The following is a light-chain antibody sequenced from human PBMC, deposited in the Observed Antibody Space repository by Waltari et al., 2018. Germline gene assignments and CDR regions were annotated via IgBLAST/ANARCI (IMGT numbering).Light chain of an antibody. J-gene: IGLJ3*02. CDR3: AAWDDSLSGHWV. CDR2: RNN. CDR1: SSNIGSNY. V-gene: IGLV1-47*01. Sequence: QSVLTQSPSASGTPGQRVTIPCSGSSSNIGSNYVYWYQQLPGTAPKLLIYRNNQRPSGVPDRFSGSKSGTSASLAISGLRSEDEADYYCAAWDDSLSGHWVFGGGTKLTVL.